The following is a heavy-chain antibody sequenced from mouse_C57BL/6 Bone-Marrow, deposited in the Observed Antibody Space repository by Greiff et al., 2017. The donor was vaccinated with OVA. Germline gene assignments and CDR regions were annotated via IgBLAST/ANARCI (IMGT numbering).Heavy chain of an antibody. CDR1: GFSLSTFGMG. V-gene: IGHV8-8*01. CDR3: ARMPDYYGSPWYAMDY. J-gene: IGHJ4*01. CDR2: IWWDDDK. D-gene: IGHD1-1*01. Sequence: QVTLKVSGPGILQPSQTLSLTCSFSGFSLSTFGMGVGWIRQPSGKGLEWLAHIWWDDDKYYNPALKSRLTISKDTSKNQVFLKIANVDTADTATYYCARMPDYYGSPWYAMDYWGQGTSVTVSS.